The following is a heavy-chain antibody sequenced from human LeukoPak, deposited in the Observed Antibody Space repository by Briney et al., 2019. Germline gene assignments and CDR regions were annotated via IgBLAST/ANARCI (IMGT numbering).Heavy chain of an antibody. CDR1: GFSFSDTW. CDR3: TPDQRWESFGDF. J-gene: IGHJ4*02. Sequence: GGSLRLSCVGSGFSFSDTWMSWVRQSPGKGLEWVGRIKSKTDGGTTDYAVPVKGRFTISRDDSKNTLYLQMDSLKTEDTAVYYCTPDQRWESFGDFWGQGTLVTVSS. CDR2: IKSKTDGGTT. D-gene: IGHD2-21*01. V-gene: IGHV3-15*01.